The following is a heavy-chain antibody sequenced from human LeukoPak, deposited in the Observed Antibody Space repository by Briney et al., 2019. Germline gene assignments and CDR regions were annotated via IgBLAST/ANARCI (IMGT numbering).Heavy chain of an antibody. V-gene: IGHV1-18*01. J-gene: IGHJ6*03. Sequence: ASVKVSCKASGYTFTSYGISWVRQAPGQGLEWMGWISAYNGNTNYAQKLQGRVTITADKSTSTAYMELSSLRSEDTAVYYCARALPSKAQPSYYYYYYMDVWGKGTTVTVSS. CDR3: ARALPSKAQPSYYYYYYMDV. CDR1: GYTFTSYG. CDR2: ISAYNGNT.